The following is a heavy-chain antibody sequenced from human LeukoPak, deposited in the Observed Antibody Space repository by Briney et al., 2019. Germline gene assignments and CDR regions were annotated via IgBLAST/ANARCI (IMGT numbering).Heavy chain of an antibody. CDR3: ARDHAWEPGY. Sequence: GRSLRLSCAASGFTFSSYAMHWVRQAPGKGLEWVAVISYDGSNKYYADSVKGRFTISRDNAKNSLYLQMNSLRAEDTAVYYCARDHAWEPGYWGQGTLVTVSS. D-gene: IGHD1-26*01. V-gene: IGHV3-30-3*01. CDR1: GFTFSSYA. CDR2: ISYDGSNK. J-gene: IGHJ4*02.